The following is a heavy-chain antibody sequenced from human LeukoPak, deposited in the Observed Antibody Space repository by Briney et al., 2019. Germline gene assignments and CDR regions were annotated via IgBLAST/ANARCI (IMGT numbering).Heavy chain of an antibody. V-gene: IGHV4-61*01. CDR1: GGSISSSSYY. D-gene: IGHD3-10*01. J-gene: IGHJ5*02. CDR2: IYYSGST. Sequence: SETLSLTCTVSGGSISSSSYYWSWIRQPPGKGLEWIGYIYYSGSTNYNPSLKSRVTISVDTSKNQFSLKLSSVTAADTAVYYCARVFGYYYGSGSYYNPSWFDPWGQGTLVTVSS. CDR3: ARVFGYYYGSGSYYNPSWFDP.